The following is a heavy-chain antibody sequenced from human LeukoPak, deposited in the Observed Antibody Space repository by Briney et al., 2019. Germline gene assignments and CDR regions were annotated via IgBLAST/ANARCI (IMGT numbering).Heavy chain of an antibody. CDR2: IHYSGNT. D-gene: IGHD3-22*01. CDR3: ARGSNYDSSGYYTYYYYMDV. J-gene: IGHJ6*03. Sequence: SETLSLTCRVSDDSISGYYWSWIREPPGKGLEWIGNIHYSGNTDYNPSLKSRVTISVDTSKNQFSLKLSSVTAADTAVYYCARGSNYDSSGYYTYYYYMDVWGKGTTVTVSS. V-gene: IGHV4-59*01. CDR1: DDSISGYY.